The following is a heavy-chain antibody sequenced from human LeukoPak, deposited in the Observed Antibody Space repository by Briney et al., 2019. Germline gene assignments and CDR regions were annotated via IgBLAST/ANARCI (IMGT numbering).Heavy chain of an antibody. CDR3: ARHLTYSSGWSRIDY. CDR1: GGSFSGYY. Sequence: PSETLSLTCAVYGGSFSGYYWSWIRQPPGKGLEWIGEINHSGSTNYNPSLKSRVTISVDTSKNQFSLKLSSVTAADTAVYYCARHLTYSSGWSRIDYWGQGTLVTVSS. V-gene: IGHV4-34*01. CDR2: INHSGST. J-gene: IGHJ4*02. D-gene: IGHD6-19*01.